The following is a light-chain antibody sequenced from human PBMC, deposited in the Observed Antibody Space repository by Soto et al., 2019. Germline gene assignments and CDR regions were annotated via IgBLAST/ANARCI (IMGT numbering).Light chain of an antibody. J-gene: IGLJ1*01. CDR1: RGDIWGYNF. Sequence: QSALTQPAFLSGASWQAIPISCSGARGDIWGYNFVSWYQQHPGKAPKLMISEVNKRPSGISNRFSGSKSGNTASLTISGLQAEDEADYYCCSFAGSGTGVFGTGTKVTVL. CDR3: CSFAGSGTGV. CDR2: EVN. V-gene: IGLV2-23*02.